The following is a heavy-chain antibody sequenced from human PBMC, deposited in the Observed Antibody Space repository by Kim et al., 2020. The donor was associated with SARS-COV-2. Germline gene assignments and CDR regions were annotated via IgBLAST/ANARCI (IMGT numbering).Heavy chain of an antibody. D-gene: IGHD6-19*01. CDR1: GASVSSGSYF. V-gene: IGHV4-61*01. CDR2: IYYNGRT. Sequence: SETLSLTCSVSGASVSSGSYFWSWIRQPPGKGLEWIGNIYYNGRTNYNPSLKGRVAITIDTSKNPFSLKLISVAAADTAVYYCARVNWVTVATSPYFDSWGQGTLGTVSS. CDR3: ARVNWVTVATSPYFDS. J-gene: IGHJ4*02.